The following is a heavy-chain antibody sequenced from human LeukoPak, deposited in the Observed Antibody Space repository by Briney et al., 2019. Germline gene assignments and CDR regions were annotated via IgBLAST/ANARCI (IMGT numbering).Heavy chain of an antibody. Sequence: ASVKVSCKASGYTFTSYDINWVRQAPGQGLEWMGWINPNSGGTNYAQKFQGRVTMTRDTSITTAYMELSRLRSDDTAMYYCARRSRSSSLGDCFDPWGQGTLVTVSS. J-gene: IGHJ5*02. CDR2: INPNSGGT. V-gene: IGHV1-2*02. D-gene: IGHD6-13*01. CDR1: GYTFTSYD. CDR3: ARRSRSSSLGDCFDP.